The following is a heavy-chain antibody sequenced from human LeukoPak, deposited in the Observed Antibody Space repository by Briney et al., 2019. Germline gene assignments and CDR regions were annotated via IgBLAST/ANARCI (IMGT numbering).Heavy chain of an antibody. V-gene: IGHV4-59*11. CDR1: GSSISSHS. D-gene: IGHD7-27*01. Sequence: PSETLSLTCTVSGSSISSHSWGWVRQPPGKGLEWIGYDSNNGNINYNPALKSRVTRHVQEAVLPEAELCDRCGHGIYYCARDNWGSLDYWGQGTLVTVSS. J-gene: IGHJ4*02. CDR2: DSNNGNI. CDR3: ARDNWGSLDY.